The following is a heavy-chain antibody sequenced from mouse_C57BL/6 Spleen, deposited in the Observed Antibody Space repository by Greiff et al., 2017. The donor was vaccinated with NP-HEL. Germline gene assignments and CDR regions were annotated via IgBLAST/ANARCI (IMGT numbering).Heavy chain of an antibody. CDR2: ISYDGSN. V-gene: IGHV3-6*01. CDR1: GYSITSGYY. D-gene: IGHD3-3*01. J-gene: IGHJ2*01. CDR3: ARDEGPFDY. Sequence: VQLKESGPGLVKPSQSLSLTCSVTGYSITSGYYWNWIRQFPGNKLEWMGYISYDGSNNYNPSLKNRISITRDTSKNQFFLKLNSVTTEDTATYYCARDEGPFDYWGQGTTLTVSS.